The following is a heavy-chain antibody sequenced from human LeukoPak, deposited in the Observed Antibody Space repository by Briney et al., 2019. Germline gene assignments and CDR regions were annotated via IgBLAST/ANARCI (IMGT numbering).Heavy chain of an antibody. D-gene: IGHD3-3*01. Sequence: SVKVSCKASGYTFTSYGISWVRQAPGQGLEWMGGIIPIFGTANYAQKFQGRVTITADESTSTAHMELSSLRSEDTAVYYCARGERVFGVVTYFDYWGQGTLVTVSS. J-gene: IGHJ4*02. CDR2: IIPIFGTA. V-gene: IGHV1-69*13. CDR1: GYTFTSYG. CDR3: ARGERVFGVVTYFDY.